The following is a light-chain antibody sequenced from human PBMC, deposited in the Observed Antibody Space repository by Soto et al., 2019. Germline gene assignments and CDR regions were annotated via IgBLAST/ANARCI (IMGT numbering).Light chain of an antibody. CDR1: QSISIW. CDR3: QQYNSDSS. J-gene: IGKJ1*01. Sequence: IQMTQSPSTLSSSVAYRVTITCRASQSISIWLAWYQQKPGKAPKLLIYKASSLENEVPSRFSGSGSGTEFILTINSLQADDSATYYCQQYNSDSSFGQGNKVEIK. CDR2: KAS. V-gene: IGKV1-5*03.